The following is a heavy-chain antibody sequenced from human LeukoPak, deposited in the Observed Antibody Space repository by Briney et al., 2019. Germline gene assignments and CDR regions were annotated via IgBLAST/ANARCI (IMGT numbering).Heavy chain of an antibody. D-gene: IGHD5-18*01. J-gene: IGHJ4*02. CDR3: ARQPGYSYGYWDY. V-gene: IGHV4-59*08. CDR2: IYYSGST. CDR1: GGSISSYY. Sequence: SETLSLTCTVSGGSISSYYWSWIWQPPGKGLEWIGYIYYSGSTNYNPSLKSRVTISVDTSKNQFSLKLSSVTAADTAVYYCARQPGYSYGYWDYWGQGTLVTVSS.